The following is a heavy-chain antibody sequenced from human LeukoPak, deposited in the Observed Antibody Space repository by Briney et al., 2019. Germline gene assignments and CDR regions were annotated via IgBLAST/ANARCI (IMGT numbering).Heavy chain of an antibody. D-gene: IGHD6-13*01. CDR1: GGSISTYY. CDR2: ISNTGIT. J-gene: IGHJ4*02. V-gene: IGHV4-59*01. CDR3: ARSGGYSGSWSL. Sequence: PSETLSLTCTVSGGSISTYYWNWIRQPPGKGLEWIGYISNTGITTSNPSLKSRVTISVNKSKSQFSLKLSSVTAADTAVYYCARSGGYSGSWSLWGQGTLVTVSS.